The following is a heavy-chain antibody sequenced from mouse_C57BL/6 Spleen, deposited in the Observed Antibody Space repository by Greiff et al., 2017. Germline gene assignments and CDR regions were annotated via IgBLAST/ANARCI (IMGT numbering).Heavy chain of an antibody. CDR1: GYAFSSSW. V-gene: IGHV1-82*01. CDR3: AYDLLWFAY. Sequence: VQLQQSGPELVKPGASVKISCKASGYAFSSSWMNWVKQRPGKGLEWIGRIYPGDGDTNYNGKFKGKATLTADKSSSTAYMQLSSLTSEDSAVYCCAYDLLWFAYWGQGTLVTVSA. D-gene: IGHD2-1*01. J-gene: IGHJ3*01. CDR2: IYPGDGDT.